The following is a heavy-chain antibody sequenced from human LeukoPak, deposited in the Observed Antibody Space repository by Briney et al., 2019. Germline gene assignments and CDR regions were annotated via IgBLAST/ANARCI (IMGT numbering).Heavy chain of an antibody. J-gene: IGHJ4*02. CDR2: ISWNSGSI. Sequence: GGSLRLSCAASGFTFDDYAMHWVRQAPGKGLEWVSGISWNSGSIGYADSVKGRFTISRDNAKNSLYLQVNSLRAEDTAVYYCVRGPTLDYWGRGTLVTVSS. D-gene: IGHD2-15*01. CDR1: GFTFDDYA. CDR3: VRGPTLDY. V-gene: IGHV3-9*01.